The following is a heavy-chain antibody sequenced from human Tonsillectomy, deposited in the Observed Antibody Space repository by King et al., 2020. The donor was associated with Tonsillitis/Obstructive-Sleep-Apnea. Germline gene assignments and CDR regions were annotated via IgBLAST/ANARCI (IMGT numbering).Heavy chain of an antibody. D-gene: IGHD2-2*03. J-gene: IGHJ6*03. CDR1: GVTFSSYA. CDR3: ASGYCSSTSCYGYYYYYMDV. V-gene: IGHV1-69*01. CDR2: IIPIFGTA. Sequence: VQLVESGAEVKKPGSSVKVSCTASGVTFSSYAISWVRQAPGQGLEWMGGIIPIFGTANYAQKFQGRVTITADESTSTAYMELSSLRSEDTAVYYCASGYCSSTSCYGYYYYYMDVWGKGTTVTVSS.